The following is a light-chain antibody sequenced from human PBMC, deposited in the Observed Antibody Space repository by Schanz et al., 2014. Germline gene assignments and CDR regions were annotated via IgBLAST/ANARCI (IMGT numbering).Light chain of an antibody. CDR3: CSYAGITTWV. CDR2: EGT. V-gene: IGLV2-23*01. CDR1: SSDLAI. Sequence: QSALTQPASVSGSPGQSITISCTGTSSDLAIVSWYQQHPGKAPKLMIYEGTKRPSGVSNRFSGSKSGNTASLTISGLQAEDEADYYCCSYAGITTWVFGGGTKLTVL. J-gene: IGLJ3*02.